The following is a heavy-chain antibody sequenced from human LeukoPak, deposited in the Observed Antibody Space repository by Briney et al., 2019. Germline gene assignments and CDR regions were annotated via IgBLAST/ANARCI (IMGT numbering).Heavy chain of an antibody. Sequence: GGSLRLSCAASGFTFRTYWMHWVRQAPGKGLGWVSRINTDGSSTSYADSVKGRFTISRDNAKNTLYLQMNSLRAEDTAVYYCARDLTHYYDTSGYFDYWGQGTLVAVSS. V-gene: IGHV3-74*01. J-gene: IGHJ4*02. CDR1: GFTFRTYW. CDR3: ARDLTHYYDTSGYFDY. CDR2: INTDGSST. D-gene: IGHD3-22*01.